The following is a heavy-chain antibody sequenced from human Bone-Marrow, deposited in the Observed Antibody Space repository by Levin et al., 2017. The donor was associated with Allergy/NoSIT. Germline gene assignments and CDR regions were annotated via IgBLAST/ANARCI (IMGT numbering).Heavy chain of an antibody. Sequence: KISCEASGDSFNIYAITWVRQAAGQGLEWLGGIIPIFGTIDHAQKFQGRVTITADESTNIAYMELSSLTSEDTAVYYCARSVHSGSYHSLDFWCQGTLVTVSS. CDR3: ARSVHSGSYHSLDF. D-gene: IGHD1-26*01. V-gene: IGHV1-69*01. CDR1: GDSFNIYA. J-gene: IGHJ4*02. CDR2: IIPIFGTI.